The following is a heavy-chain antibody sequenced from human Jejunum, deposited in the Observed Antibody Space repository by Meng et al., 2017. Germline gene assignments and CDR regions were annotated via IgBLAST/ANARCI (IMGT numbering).Heavy chain of an antibody. V-gene: IGHV4-39*02. D-gene: IGHD2-21*01. Sequence: QLQLQESGSGLVKPSETLSLTCTVSDDSITNSTYYWGWTRQPPGRGLEWIGSIYYSGNTHYSSSLKSRVSISVDTSKNHFSLRLDSLTAADTAVYYCARGGGDSYGTFDSWGRGTLVTVSS. CDR3: ARGGGDSYGTFDS. CDR2: IYYSGNT. CDR1: DDSITNSTYY. J-gene: IGHJ4*02.